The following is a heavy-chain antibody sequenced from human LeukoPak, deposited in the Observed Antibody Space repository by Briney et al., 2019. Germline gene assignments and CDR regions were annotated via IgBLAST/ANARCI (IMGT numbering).Heavy chain of an antibody. V-gene: IGHV4-59*01. CDR1: GGSISSYY. CDR2: IYYSGGT. Sequence: SETLSLTCTVSGGSISSYYWSWIRQPPGKGLEWIGYIYYSGGTNYNPSLKSRVTISVDTSKNQFSLKLSSVTAADTAVYYCARAYCGGDCYSAEYFQHWGQGTLVTVSS. J-gene: IGHJ1*01. D-gene: IGHD2-21*02. CDR3: ARAYCGGDCYSAEYFQH.